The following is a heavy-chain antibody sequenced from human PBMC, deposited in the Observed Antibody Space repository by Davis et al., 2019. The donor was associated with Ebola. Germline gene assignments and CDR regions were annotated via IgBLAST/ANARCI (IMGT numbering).Heavy chain of an antibody. CDR2: IKQDGSEK. CDR3: ARDKTPYGDYLYYYYYMDV. D-gene: IGHD4-17*01. Sequence: GESLKISCAASGFTFSSYWMSWVRQAPGKGLEWVANIKQDGSEKYYVDSVKGRFTISRDNAKNSLYLQMNSLRAEDTAVYYCARDKTPYGDYLYYYYYMDVWGKGTTVTVSS. V-gene: IGHV3-7*03. J-gene: IGHJ6*03. CDR1: GFTFSSYW.